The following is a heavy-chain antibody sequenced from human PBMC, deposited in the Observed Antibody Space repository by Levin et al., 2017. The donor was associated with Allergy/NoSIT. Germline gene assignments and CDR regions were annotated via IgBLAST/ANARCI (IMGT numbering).Heavy chain of an antibody. D-gene: IGHD6-6*01. V-gene: IGHV1-2*02. Sequence: GESLKISCKASGYTFTGYYMHWVRQAPGQGLEWMGWINPNSGGTNYAQKFQGRVTMTRDTSISTAYMELSRLRSDDTAVYYCARDASRLAARPDWYFDLWGRGTLVTVSS. CDR1: GYTFTGYY. J-gene: IGHJ2*01. CDR2: INPNSGGT. CDR3: ARDASRLAARPDWYFDL.